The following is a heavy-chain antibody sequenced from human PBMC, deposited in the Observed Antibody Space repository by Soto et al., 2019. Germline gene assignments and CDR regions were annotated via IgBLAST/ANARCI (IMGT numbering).Heavy chain of an antibody. CDR2: IYYSGST. CDR1: GGSISSYY. D-gene: IGHD3-22*01. J-gene: IGHJ4*02. V-gene: IGHV4-59*08. Sequence: SETLSLTCTVSGGSISSYYWSWIRQPPGKGLEWIGYIYYSGSTNYNPSLKSRVTISVDTSKNQFSLKLSSVTAADTAVYYCARDSSGYYYFDYWGQGTLVTVSS. CDR3: ARDSSGYYYFDY.